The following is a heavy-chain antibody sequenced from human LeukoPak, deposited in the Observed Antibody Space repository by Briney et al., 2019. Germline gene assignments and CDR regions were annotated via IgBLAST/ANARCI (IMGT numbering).Heavy chain of an antibody. CDR3: ARARDLMIVAINDAFDI. D-gene: IGHD3-22*01. V-gene: IGHV4-59*12. J-gene: IGHJ3*02. CDR1: GGSISSYY. CDR2: IYYSGST. Sequence: SETLTLTCTVSGGSISSYYWSWLRQPPGKGLEWLGYIYYSGSTNYNPSLKSRVTMSVDTSKNQFSLKLSSVTAADTAVYYCARARDLMIVAINDAFDIWGQGTMVTVPS.